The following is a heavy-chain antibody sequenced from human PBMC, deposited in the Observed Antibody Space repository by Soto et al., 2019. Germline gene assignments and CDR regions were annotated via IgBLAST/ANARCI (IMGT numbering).Heavy chain of an antibody. D-gene: IGHD3-10*01. CDR1: GCTSSRPG. CDR2: ISGSGRST. V-gene: IGHV3-23*01. J-gene: IGHJ6*02. CDR3: AKDLGPITMVRGVIIDYYCMDV. Sequence: GGSRRPSWTALGCTSSRPGMSWVRQAPGKALGWVSAISGSGRSTYYAASVKAGFTISRDNSKNTLYLQMNSLRAEETAVYSSAKDLGPITMVRGVIIDYYCMDVWGQGTTVTVSS.